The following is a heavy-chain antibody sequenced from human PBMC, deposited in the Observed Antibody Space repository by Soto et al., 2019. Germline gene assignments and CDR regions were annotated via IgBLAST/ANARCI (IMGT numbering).Heavy chain of an antibody. CDR3: ARRTGWAYWYFDL. CDR1: GGSINSNTYY. D-gene: IGHD2-8*02. V-gene: IGHV4-39*01. J-gene: IGHJ2*01. Sequence: PSETLSLTCTVSGGSINSNTYYWGWIRQPPGKGLEWIGSIYYSGSTYYNPSLKSRVSISVDTSKNQFSLKLSSVTAADTAVYYCARRTGWAYWYFDLWGRGTLVTVSS. CDR2: IYYSGST.